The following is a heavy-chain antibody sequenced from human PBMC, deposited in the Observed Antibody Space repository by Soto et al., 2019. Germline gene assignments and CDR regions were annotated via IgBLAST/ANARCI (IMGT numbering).Heavy chain of an antibody. D-gene: IGHD5-18*01. CDR3: AKARDTAMARGRMDV. J-gene: IGHJ6*02. V-gene: IGHV3-30*18. CDR2: ISYDGSNK. Sequence: GGSLRLSCAASGLTFSIYGMHWVRQAQDKGLEWVAVISYDGSNKYYADSVKGRFTISRDNSKNTLYLQMNSLRAEDTAVYYCAKARDTAMARGRMDVWGQGTTVTVSS. CDR1: GLTFSIYG.